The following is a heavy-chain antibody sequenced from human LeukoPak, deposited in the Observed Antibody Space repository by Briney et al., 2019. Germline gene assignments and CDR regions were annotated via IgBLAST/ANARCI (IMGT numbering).Heavy chain of an antibody. CDR2: IYYSGST. V-gene: IGHV4-30-4*01. Sequence: SETLSLTCTVSGGSISSGDYYWSWIRQPPGKGLEWIGYIYYSGSTYYNPSLKSRVTISVDTSKNQFSLKLSSVTAADTAVYYCARDRAWAQQQLVPWSDPWGQGTLVTVSS. J-gene: IGHJ5*02. D-gene: IGHD6-13*01. CDR1: GGSISSGDYY. CDR3: ARDRAWAQQQLVPWSDP.